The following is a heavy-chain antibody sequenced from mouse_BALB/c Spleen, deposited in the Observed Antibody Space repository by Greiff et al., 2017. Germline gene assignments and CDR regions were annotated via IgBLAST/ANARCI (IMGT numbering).Heavy chain of an antibody. CDR3: ARHYDYDEPYFDY. CDR2: ISYSGST. CDR1: GYSITSDYA. J-gene: IGHJ2*01. V-gene: IGHV3-2*02. D-gene: IGHD2-4*01. Sequence: EVQLQQSGPGLVKPSQSLSLTCTVTGYSITSDYAWNWIRQFPGNKLEWMGYISYSGSTSYNPSLKSRISITRDTSKNQFFLQLNSVTTEDTATYYCARHYDYDEPYFDYWGQGTTLTVSS.